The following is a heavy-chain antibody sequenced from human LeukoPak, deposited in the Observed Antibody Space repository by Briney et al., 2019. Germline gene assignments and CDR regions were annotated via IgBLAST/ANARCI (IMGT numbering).Heavy chain of an antibody. D-gene: IGHD3-10*01. CDR1: GYTFTGYY. J-gene: IGHJ6*02. Sequence: ASVKVSCKASGYTFTGYYMHWVRQAPGQGLEWVGWINPNSGGTNYAQKFQGRVAMTRDTSISTAYMELSRLRSDDTAVYYCARDQVWAVRGGNYYYYGMDVWGQGTTVTVSS. CDR2: INPNSGGT. V-gene: IGHV1-2*02. CDR3: ARDQVWAVRGGNYYYYGMDV.